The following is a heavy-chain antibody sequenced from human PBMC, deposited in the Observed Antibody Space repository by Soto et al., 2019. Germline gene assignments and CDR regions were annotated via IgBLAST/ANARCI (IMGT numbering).Heavy chain of an antibody. CDR3: AREPPLNGDQLHIAY. J-gene: IGHJ4*02. V-gene: IGHV4-30-4*01. CDR2: IYYSGST. Sequence: QVQLQESGPGLVKPSQTLSLTCTVSGGSISSGDYYWSWIRQPPGKGLEWIGYIYYSGSTYYNPYLKSRGTLPVDTSTYQLSLKLSSVTAADPAVYYCAREPPLNGDQLHIAYWGQGTLVTVSS. CDR1: GGSISSGDYY. D-gene: IGHD2-2*01.